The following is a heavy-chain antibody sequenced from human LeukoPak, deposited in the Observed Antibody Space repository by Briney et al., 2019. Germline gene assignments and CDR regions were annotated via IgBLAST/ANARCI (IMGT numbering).Heavy chain of an antibody. J-gene: IGHJ6*02. CDR2: ISSSSTYI. D-gene: IGHD1-26*01. V-gene: IGHV3-21*01. CDR3: ARHLAGATLSYNGMDV. CDR1: GFTLSSYS. Sequence: KPGGSLRLSCEASGFTLSSYSMNWVRQAPGKGLGWVSSISSSSTYIYTADSLKGRFTVSRDNAKNSLYLQMNSLSAEDTAIYYCARHLAGATLSYNGMDVWGQGTTVTVSS.